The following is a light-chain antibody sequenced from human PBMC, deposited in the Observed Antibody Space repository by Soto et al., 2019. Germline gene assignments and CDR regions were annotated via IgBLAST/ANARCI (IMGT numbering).Light chain of an antibody. J-gene: IGKJ5*01. CDR1: QSVSSY. V-gene: IGKV3-11*01. CDR2: DAS. Sequence: EIVLTHSPATLSLSPCGRATLYFSASQSVSSYLAWYQQKPGQAPRLLIYDASNRATGIPARFSGSGSGTDFTLTISSLEPEDFAVYYCQQRSNWPSITFGQGTRLEIK. CDR3: QQRSNWPSIT.